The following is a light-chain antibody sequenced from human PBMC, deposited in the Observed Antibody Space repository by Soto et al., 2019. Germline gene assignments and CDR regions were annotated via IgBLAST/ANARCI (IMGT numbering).Light chain of an antibody. CDR1: QTVNSR. CDR2: HTS. CDR3: HQRQSWPRT. Sequence: EIVLTQSPSGLSWSPVERCTLSCRASQTVNSRLAWYQHKPGQAPRLLIYHTSNRATGIPARFSGSGSGTDFTLTISSLEPEDFAVYYCHQRQSWPRTFGQGTKVDIK. J-gene: IGKJ1*01. V-gene: IGKV3-11*01.